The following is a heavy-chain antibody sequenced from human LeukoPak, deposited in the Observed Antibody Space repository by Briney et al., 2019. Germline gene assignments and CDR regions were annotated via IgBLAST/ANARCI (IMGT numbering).Heavy chain of an antibody. D-gene: IGHD3-16*01. CDR3: ARDQGLGGYFDY. V-gene: IGHV3-21*01. CDR2: ISSSSSYI. J-gene: IGHJ4*02. CDR1: GFTFGSYS. Sequence: GGSLRLSCAASGFTFGSYSMNWVRQALGKGLEWVSSISSSSSYIYYADSVKGRFTISRDNAKNSLYLQMNSLRAEDTAVYYCARDQGLGGYFDYWGQGTLVTVSS.